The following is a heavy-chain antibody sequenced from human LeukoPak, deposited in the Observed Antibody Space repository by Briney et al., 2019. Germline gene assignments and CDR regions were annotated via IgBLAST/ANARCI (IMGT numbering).Heavy chain of an antibody. D-gene: IGHD3-22*01. CDR3: ARERYYDSSGYTPGQGDY. Sequence: ASVKVSCKASGYTFTSDYMHWVRQTPGQGLEWMGIINPSGGSTSYAQKFQGRVTMTRDTSTSTVYMELSSLRSEDTAVYYCARERYYDSSGYTPGQGDYWGQGTLVTVSS. CDR2: INPSGGST. J-gene: IGHJ4*02. V-gene: IGHV1-46*01. CDR1: GYTFTSDY.